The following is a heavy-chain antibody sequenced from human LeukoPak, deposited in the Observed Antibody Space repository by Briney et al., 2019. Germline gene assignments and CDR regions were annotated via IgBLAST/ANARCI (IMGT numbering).Heavy chain of an antibody. CDR2: IYGYGNGGI. Sequence: PSEALSLTCTVSGDSINKNYWTWIRQPAGKGLEWIGRIYGYGNGGINYNPSLTSRVTMSLDTSKNQFSLELNSVNAADTAIYYCARGHSETYGNSFDHWGQGTLVTVSS. CDR1: GDSINKNY. CDR3: ARGHSETYGNSFDH. D-gene: IGHD5-12*01. J-gene: IGHJ4*02. V-gene: IGHV4-4*07.